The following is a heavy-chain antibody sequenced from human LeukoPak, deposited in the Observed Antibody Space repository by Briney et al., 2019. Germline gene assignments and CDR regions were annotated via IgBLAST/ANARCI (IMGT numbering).Heavy chain of an antibody. Sequence: SETLSLTCTVSGGSISSYYWSWIRQPAGKGLEWIGRIYTSGSTNYNPSLKSRVTISVDKSKNQFSLKLSSVTAADTAVYYCARVQRDYSDYYFDYWGQGTLVTVSS. CDR3: ARVQRDYSDYYFDY. D-gene: IGHD4-11*01. CDR1: GGSISSYY. J-gene: IGHJ4*02. CDR2: IYTSGST. V-gene: IGHV4-4*07.